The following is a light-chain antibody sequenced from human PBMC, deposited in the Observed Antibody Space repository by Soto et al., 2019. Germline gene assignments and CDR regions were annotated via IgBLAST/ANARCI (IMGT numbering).Light chain of an antibody. CDR1: QDISNF. CDR2: AAS. CDR3: QKYKSAPSLT. Sequence: DIQMTQSPSSLSASVGDRVTITCRASQDISNFLAWYQHKPGKVPKLLIYAASTLESGVPSGFSGSGSGTDFTLTISSVQPEDVATYYCQKYKSAPSLTFGGGTKVEIK. J-gene: IGKJ4*01. V-gene: IGKV1-27*01.